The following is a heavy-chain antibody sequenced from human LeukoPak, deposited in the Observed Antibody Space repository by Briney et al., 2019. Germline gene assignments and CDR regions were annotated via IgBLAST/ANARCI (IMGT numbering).Heavy chain of an antibody. Sequence: PGGSLRLSCAASGFTFSSYSMSWVRQAPGKGLEWVSAISGSGGSTYYADSVKGRFTISRDNSKSTLYLQMNSLRAEDTAVYYCAKDLLQGSGSLRANAHTVWGQGTLVTVSS. CDR2: ISGSGGST. V-gene: IGHV3-23*01. CDR1: GFTFSSYS. D-gene: IGHD1-26*01. J-gene: IGHJ4*02. CDR3: AKDLLQGSGSLRANAHTV.